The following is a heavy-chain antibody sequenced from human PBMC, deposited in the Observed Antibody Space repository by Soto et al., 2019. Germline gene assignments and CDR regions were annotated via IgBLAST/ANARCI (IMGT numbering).Heavy chain of an antibody. D-gene: IGHD5-18*01. CDR3: ASGYSDSLRQTHYFDY. V-gene: IGHV4-59*01. Sequence: PSETLSLTCTVSGGSISSYCWSWIRQPPGKGLEWIGYIYYSWSTNYNPSLKSRVTISLDTSKNQFSLKLSSVTAADTAVYYCASGYSDSLRQTHYFDYWGQGTLVTVYS. J-gene: IGHJ4*02. CDR2: IYYSWST. CDR1: GGSISSYC.